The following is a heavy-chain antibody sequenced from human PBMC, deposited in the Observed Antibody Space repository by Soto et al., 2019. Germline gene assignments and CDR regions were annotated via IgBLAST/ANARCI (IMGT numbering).Heavy chain of an antibody. CDR3: AKSEPLSGSYYAGFDY. D-gene: IGHD1-26*01. Sequence: QVQLVESGGGVVQPGRSLRLSCAASGFTFSSYGMHWVRQAPGKGLEWVAVISYDGSNKYYADSVKGRFTISRDNSKNTMYLQMNSLRAEDTAVYYCAKSEPLSGSYYAGFDYWGQGTLVTVSS. CDR2: ISYDGSNK. V-gene: IGHV3-30*18. J-gene: IGHJ4*02. CDR1: GFTFSSYG.